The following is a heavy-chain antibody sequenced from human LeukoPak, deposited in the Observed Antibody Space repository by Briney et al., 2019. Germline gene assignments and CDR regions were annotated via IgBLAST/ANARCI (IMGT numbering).Heavy chain of an antibody. D-gene: IGHD4-17*01. J-gene: IGHJ4*02. Sequence: GGSLRLSCAASGFTFSSYWMHWVRQAPGKGLEWVANIKQDGSEKYYVDSVKGRFSISRDNARNSLHLQMNSLRAEDTAVYYCALIQTTVTMVFDYWGQGTLVTVSS. CDR1: GFTFSSYW. V-gene: IGHV3-7*03. CDR3: ALIQTTVTMVFDY. CDR2: IKQDGSEK.